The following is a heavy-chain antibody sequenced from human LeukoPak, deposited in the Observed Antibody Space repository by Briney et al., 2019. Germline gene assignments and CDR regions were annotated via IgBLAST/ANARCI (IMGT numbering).Heavy chain of an antibody. V-gene: IGHV4-59*08. CDR2: IYYSGST. Sequence: SETLSLTCTVSGGSISSYYWSWIRQPPGKGLEWIGYIYYSGSTNYNPSLKSRVTISVDTSKNQFSLKLSSVTAADTAVYYCARQTAKRFDYWGQGTLVTVSS. J-gene: IGHJ4*02. CDR1: GGSISSYY. D-gene: IGHD5-24*01. CDR3: ARQTAKRFDY.